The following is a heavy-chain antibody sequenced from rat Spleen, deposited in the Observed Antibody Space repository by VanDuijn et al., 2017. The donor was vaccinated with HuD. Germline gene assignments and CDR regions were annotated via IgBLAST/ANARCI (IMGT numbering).Heavy chain of an antibody. J-gene: IGHJ2*01. CDR3: TTQGIIRIPLFDY. Sequence: EVQLVESGGGLVQPGRSLKLSCAASGFTFNNYWMTWIRQSPGKGLEWVASITNFAGRTHYPDSVKGRFTISRDIAKSTLFLQMNSLKSEDTATYYCTTQGIIRIPLFDYWGRGVMVTVSS. V-gene: IGHV5-31*01. CDR1: GFTFNNYW. CDR2: ITNFAGRT. D-gene: IGHD4-3*01.